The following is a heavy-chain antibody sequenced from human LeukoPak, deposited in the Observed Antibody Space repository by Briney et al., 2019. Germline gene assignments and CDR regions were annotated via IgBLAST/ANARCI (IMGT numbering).Heavy chain of an antibody. Sequence: GGSLRLSCAASGFTFSTYGMHWVRQAPGKGPEWVAFIRSDGSTKYFADSVKGRFTISRDNSKNTLYLQMNSLRAEDTAVYYCAKSPELLGAFDIWGQGTMVTVSS. CDR3: AKSPELLGAFDI. D-gene: IGHD1-26*01. J-gene: IGHJ3*02. V-gene: IGHV3-30*02. CDR2: IRSDGSTK. CDR1: GFTFSTYG.